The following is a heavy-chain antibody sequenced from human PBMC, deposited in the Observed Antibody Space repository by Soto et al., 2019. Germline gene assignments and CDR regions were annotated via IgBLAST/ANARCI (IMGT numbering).Heavy chain of an antibody. CDR2: ISDDGSNK. D-gene: IGHD5-18*01. Sequence: GGSLRLSCAASGFTFKTYGMHWVRQAPGKGLEWVAVISDDGSNKYNIASVEGRFTISRDNSKDTLSLQMNSLRDEDTAVYYCARGGGYSYGTNDAFDIWGQGTMVTVSS. V-gene: IGHV3-30*03. CDR1: GFTFKTYG. CDR3: ARGGGYSYGTNDAFDI. J-gene: IGHJ3*02.